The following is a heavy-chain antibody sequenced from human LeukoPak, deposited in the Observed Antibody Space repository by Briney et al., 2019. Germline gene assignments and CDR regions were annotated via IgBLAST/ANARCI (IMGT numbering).Heavy chain of an antibody. V-gene: IGHV3-20*04. D-gene: IGHD2-15*01. CDR1: GFTFDDYG. Sequence: PGGSLRLSCAASGFTFDDYGMSWVRQAPGKGLEWVSGINWNGGSTGYADSVKGRFTISRDNAKNSLYLQLNSLRAEDTALYSCARDFKSSECRVVVVTFDYWGQGTLVTVSS. CDR3: ARDFKSSECRVVVVTFDY. CDR2: INWNGGST. J-gene: IGHJ4*02.